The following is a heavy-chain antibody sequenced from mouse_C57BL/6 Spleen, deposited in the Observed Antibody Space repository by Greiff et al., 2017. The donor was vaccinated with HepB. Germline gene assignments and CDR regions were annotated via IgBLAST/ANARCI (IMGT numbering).Heavy chain of an antibody. CDR1: GFTFSDYY. V-gene: IGHV5-16*01. J-gene: IGHJ3*01. D-gene: IGHD1-1*01. Sequence: EVMLVESDGGLVQPGSSMKLSCTASGFTFSDYYMAWVRQVPEKGLEWVANINYDGSSTYYLDSLKSRFIISRDNAKNILYLQMSSLKSEDTATYYCARDQPSYYGSSHEGFAYWGQGTLVTVSA. CDR3: ARDQPSYYGSSHEGFAY. CDR2: INYDGSST.